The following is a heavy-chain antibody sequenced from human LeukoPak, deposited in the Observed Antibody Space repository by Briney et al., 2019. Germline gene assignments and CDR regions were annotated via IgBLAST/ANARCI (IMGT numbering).Heavy chain of an antibody. CDR1: GFPFASYV. J-gene: IGHJ4*02. CDR3: ARDHDWAFDL. D-gene: IGHD3-9*01. Sequence: PGGSLRLSCEGSGFPFASYVMSWVRQAPGKGLEWIAYINHDAEMIFYPDFVKGRFTISRDNAKKSLYLQMNALRYEDTAIYYRARDHDWAFDLWGQGTLVTVSS. V-gene: IGHV3-48*02. CDR2: INHDAEMI.